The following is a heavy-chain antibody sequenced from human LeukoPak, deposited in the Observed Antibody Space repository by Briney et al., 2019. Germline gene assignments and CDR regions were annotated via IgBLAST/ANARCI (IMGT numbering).Heavy chain of an antibody. V-gene: IGHV3-33*01. D-gene: IGHD4-17*01. CDR2: IWFDGSNK. CDR3: ARERTTVTTGSSIDP. Sequence: PGGSLRLSCAASGFTFSSYGMHWVRQAPGKGLEWVAVIWFDGSNKYYADSVKGRFTISRDNSKNTLYLQMNSLRAEDTAVYYCARERTTVTTGSSIDPWGQGTLVTVSS. CDR1: GFTFSSYG. J-gene: IGHJ5*02.